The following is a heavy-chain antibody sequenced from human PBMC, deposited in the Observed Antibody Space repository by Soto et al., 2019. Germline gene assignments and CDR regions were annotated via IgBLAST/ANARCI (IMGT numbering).Heavy chain of an antibody. CDR2: ISYDGSNK. CDR3: ARSYYGSGSYYNRYNWFDP. D-gene: IGHD3-10*01. J-gene: IGHJ5*02. CDR1: GFTFSSYA. V-gene: IGHV3-30-3*01. Sequence: QVQLVESRGGVVQPGRSLRLSCAASGFTFSSYAMHWVRQAPGKGLEWVAVISYDGSNKYYADSVKGRFTISRDNSKNTLYLQMNSLRAEDTAVYYCARSYYGSGSYYNRYNWFDPWGQGTLVTVSS.